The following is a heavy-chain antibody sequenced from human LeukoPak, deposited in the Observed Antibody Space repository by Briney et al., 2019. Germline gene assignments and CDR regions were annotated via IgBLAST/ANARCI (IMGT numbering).Heavy chain of an antibody. J-gene: IGHJ4*02. CDR2: IYSGGST. CDR1: GFTVSSNY. D-gene: IGHD6-13*01. Sequence: GGSLRLSCAASGFTVSSNYMSWVRQAPGKGLEWVSVIYSGGSTYYADYVKGRFTISRDNSKNTLYLQMNRLRAEDTAVYYCAKRGLAAALFRWGQGTLVTVSS. V-gene: IGHV3-53*01. CDR3: AKRGLAAALFR.